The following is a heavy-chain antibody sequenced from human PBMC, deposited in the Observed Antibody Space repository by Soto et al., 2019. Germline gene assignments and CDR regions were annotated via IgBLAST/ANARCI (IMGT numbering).Heavy chain of an antibody. J-gene: IGHJ2*01. V-gene: IGHV1-18*01. D-gene: IGHD6-19*01. CDR3: AREPSGYSSCWSKYWYFGL. CDR2: ISAYNGNT. Sequence: QVQLVQSGAEVKKPGASVKVSCKASGYTFTSYGISWVRQAPGQGLEWMGWISAYNGNTNYAQKLQGRVTMTTDTSTSTAYVELRSLRSDDTAVYYCAREPSGYSSCWSKYWYFGLWGRGTLVTVSS. CDR1: GYTFTSYG.